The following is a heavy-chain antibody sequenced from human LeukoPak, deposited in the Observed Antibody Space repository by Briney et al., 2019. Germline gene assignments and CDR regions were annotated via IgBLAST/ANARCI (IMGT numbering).Heavy chain of an antibody. CDR1: GFTFNRHW. CDR2: ISPDGNSA. CDR3: VSLDGVYYYHMDV. J-gene: IGHJ6*02. V-gene: IGHV3-74*03. D-gene: IGHD3/OR15-3a*01. Sequence: PGGSLRLSCAASGFTFNRHWMHWVRQAPGKGLVWVSRISPDGNSATYADSVKGRFTISRDNAKNTLHLQMNSLRAEDSAVYYCVSLDGVYYYHMDVWGQGTTVIVSS.